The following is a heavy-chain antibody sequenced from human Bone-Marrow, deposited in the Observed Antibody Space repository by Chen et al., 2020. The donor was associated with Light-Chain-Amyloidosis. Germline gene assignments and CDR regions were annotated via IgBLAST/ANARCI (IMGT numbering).Heavy chain of an antibody. D-gene: IGHD6-6*01. V-gene: IGHV4-4*02. J-gene: IGHJ6*02. Sequence: QVQLQESGPGLVKPSGTLPLTCAVSGGSISGSNWWSWVRQPPGKGLEWIGEIYHSGSTNYNPSLKSRVTISVDKSKNQFSLKLSSVTAADTAVYYCARAVRIAARRAGGYYGMDVWGQGTTVTVSS. CDR3: ARAVRIAARRAGGYYGMDV. CDR1: GGSISGSNW. CDR2: IYHSGST.